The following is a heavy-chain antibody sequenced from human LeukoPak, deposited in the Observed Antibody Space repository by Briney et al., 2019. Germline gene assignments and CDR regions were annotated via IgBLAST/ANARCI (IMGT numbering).Heavy chain of an antibody. D-gene: IGHD3-10*01. CDR1: EFSVGSNY. V-gene: IGHV3-66*01. J-gene: IGHJ4*02. CDR2: IYSGGST. CDR3: AKASLLLRGPLLICYFDF. Sequence: GGSLRLSCAASEFSVGSNYMTWVRQAPGKGLEWVSLIYSGGSTYYADSVKGRFTISRNNSKKTLYLQMNSLRAEDTAIYYCAKASLLLRGPLLICYFDFWGQGTLVTVSS.